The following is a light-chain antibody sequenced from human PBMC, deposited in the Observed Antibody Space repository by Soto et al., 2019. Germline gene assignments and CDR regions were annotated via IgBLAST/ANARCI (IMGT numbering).Light chain of an antibody. Sequence: EIVLTQSPGTLSLSPGERATLSCRASQSVSSSYLAWYQQKPGQAPRLLIYGASSRATGIPDRFSGSGSGTDFTLTISRLEPEDFAVYYCQQYGSSPPWWTFGPGTKV. V-gene: IGKV3-20*01. CDR3: QQYGSSPPWWT. CDR1: QSVSSSY. J-gene: IGKJ1*01. CDR2: GAS.